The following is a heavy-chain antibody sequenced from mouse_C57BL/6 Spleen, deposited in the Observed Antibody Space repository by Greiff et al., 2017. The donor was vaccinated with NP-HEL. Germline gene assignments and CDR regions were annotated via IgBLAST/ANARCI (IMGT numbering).Heavy chain of an antibody. V-gene: IGHV1-59*01. Sequence: QVQLQQPGAELVRPGTSVKLSCKASGYTFTSYWMHWVKQRPGQGLEWIGVIDPSDSYTNYNQKFKGKATLTVDTSSSTAYMQLSSLTSEDSAVYYWVCVPVIYSNSWFAYWGQGTLVTVSA. CDR1: GYTFTSYW. CDR2: IDPSDSYT. CDR3: VCVPVIYSNSWFAY. D-gene: IGHD2-5*01. J-gene: IGHJ3*01.